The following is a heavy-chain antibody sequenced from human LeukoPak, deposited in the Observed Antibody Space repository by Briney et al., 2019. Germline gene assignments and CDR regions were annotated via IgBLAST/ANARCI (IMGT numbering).Heavy chain of an antibody. V-gene: IGHV4-38-2*02. CDR1: GYSISSGYY. CDR3: ARDVRMRCSSPSCNDPGWFDP. CDR2: IYHSGST. D-gene: IGHD2-2*01. J-gene: IGHJ5*02. Sequence: SETLSLTCAVSGYSISSGYYWGWIRQPPGKGLEWIGSIYHSGSTYYNPSLKSRVTISVDTSKNQFSLKLSSVTAADTAVYYCARDVRMRCSSPSCNDPGWFDPWGQGTLVTVSS.